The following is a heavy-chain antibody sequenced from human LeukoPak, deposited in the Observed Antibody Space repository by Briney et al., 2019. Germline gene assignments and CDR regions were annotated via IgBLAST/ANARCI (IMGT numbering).Heavy chain of an antibody. CDR1: GLTFGNYW. J-gene: IGHJ4*02. CDR2: IRPDGGAS. Sequence: GGSLRLSCAASGLTFGNYWMTWVRQSPGKGLQWVATIRPDGGASTYLDSVEGRFTISRDNAANSLYLQMNSLGAEDSAIYYCASACPYCTSSTCALGDQGTLVTVSS. CDR3: ASACPYCTSSTCAL. V-gene: IGHV3-7*01. D-gene: IGHD2-2*01.